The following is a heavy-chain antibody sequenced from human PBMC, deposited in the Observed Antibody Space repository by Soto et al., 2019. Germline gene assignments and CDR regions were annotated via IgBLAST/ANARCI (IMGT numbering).Heavy chain of an antibody. J-gene: IGHJ1*01. Sequence: GGSLRLSCAASGFTFSSYAMSWVRQAPGKGLEWVSAISGSGGSTYYADSVKGRFTISRDNSKNTLYLQMNSLRAEDTAVYYCAKGRKSTEKDIAVMLAAASSIQHWGQGTLVTVSS. CDR3: AKGRKSTEKDIAVMLAAASSIQH. CDR1: GFTFSSYA. D-gene: IGHD2-15*01. CDR2: ISGSGGST. V-gene: IGHV3-23*01.